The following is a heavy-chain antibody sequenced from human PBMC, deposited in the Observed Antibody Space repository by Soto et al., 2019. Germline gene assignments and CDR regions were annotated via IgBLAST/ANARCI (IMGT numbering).Heavy chain of an antibody. V-gene: IGHV1-3*01. CDR3: ARGLGVVTGDY. CDR2: VNAGNGNT. Sequence: QVQLVQSGAEVKKPGASVKVSCKASGYTFTSYAMHWVRQAPGQRLEWMGWVNAGNGNTKYSQKFQGRVTITRDTSASTADIELSSLRSEDTAGYYCARGLGVVTGDYWGQGALVTVS. D-gene: IGHD2-15*01. CDR1: GYTFTSYA. J-gene: IGHJ4*02.